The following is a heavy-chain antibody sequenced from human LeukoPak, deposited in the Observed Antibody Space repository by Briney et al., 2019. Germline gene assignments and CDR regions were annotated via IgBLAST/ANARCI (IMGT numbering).Heavy chain of an antibody. V-gene: IGHV3-23*01. J-gene: IGHJ3*02. CDR2: ISGRGGDT. CDR3: WSWELQGDDAFDI. Sequence: GGSLRLSCVGSGFTFGNYAMNWVRQAPGKGLEWVAAISGRGGDTFYADSVKGRFTFSRDNSKNTMFLQMNSLRAEDTAVYYCWSWELQGDDAFDIWGQGTMVTVSS. CDR1: GFTFGNYA. D-gene: IGHD1-26*01.